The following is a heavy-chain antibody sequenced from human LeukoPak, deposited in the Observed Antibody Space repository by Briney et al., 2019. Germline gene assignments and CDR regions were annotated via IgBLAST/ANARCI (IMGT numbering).Heavy chain of an antibody. Sequence: SETLSLTCTVSGGSVSSGSYYWSWIRQPPGKGLEWIGYIYYSGSTNYNPSLKSRVTISVDTSKSQFSLKLSSVTAADTAVYYCARAGAYYDILTGYYPRGFDYWGQGTLVTVSS. CDR2: IYYSGST. J-gene: IGHJ4*02. V-gene: IGHV4-61*01. D-gene: IGHD3-9*01. CDR3: ARAGAYYDILTGYYPRGFDY. CDR1: GGSVSSGSYY.